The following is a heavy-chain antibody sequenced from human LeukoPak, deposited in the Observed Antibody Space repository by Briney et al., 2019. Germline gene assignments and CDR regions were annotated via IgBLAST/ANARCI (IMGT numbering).Heavy chain of an antibody. CDR3: AREERGSYCSGGNCYSNY. J-gene: IGHJ4*02. D-gene: IGHD2-15*01. V-gene: IGHV3-48*03. CDR2: ISSRGDTI. CDR1: GFSFSSYE. Sequence: PGGSLRLSCAASGFSFSSYEMSWVRQAPGRGLEWVSYISSRGDTIYYADSVKGRFTISRDNAKSSVYLQMNSLRADDTAVYYCAREERGSYCSGGNCYSNYWGQGTLVPVSS.